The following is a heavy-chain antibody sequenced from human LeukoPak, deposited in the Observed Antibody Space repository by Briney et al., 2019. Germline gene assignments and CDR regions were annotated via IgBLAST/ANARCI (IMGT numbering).Heavy chain of an antibody. J-gene: IGHJ5*02. Sequence: ASVKVSCKASGYTFTSYDINWVRQATGQGLEWMGWMNPNSGNTGHAQKFQGRITMTRDTSISTAYMELSRLRSDDTAVYYCARVGATENWFDPWGQGTLVTVSS. V-gene: IGHV1-8*01. CDR2: MNPNSGNT. D-gene: IGHD1-26*01. CDR1: GYTFTSYD. CDR3: ARVGATENWFDP.